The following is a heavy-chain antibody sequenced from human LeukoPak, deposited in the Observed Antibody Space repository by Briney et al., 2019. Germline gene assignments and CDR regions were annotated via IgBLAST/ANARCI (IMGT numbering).Heavy chain of an antibody. CDR3: ARSWWRYVGGATYYYDSSGYPKYYFDY. CDR2: ISAYNGNT. Sequence: ASVKVSCKASGYTFTSYGISWVRQAPGQGLEWMGWISAYNGNTSYAQKLQGRVTMTTDTSTSTAYMELRSLRSDDTAVYYCARSWWRYVGGATYYYDSSGYPKYYFDYWGQGTLVTVSS. J-gene: IGHJ4*02. V-gene: IGHV1-18*01. CDR1: GYTFTSYG. D-gene: IGHD3-22*01.